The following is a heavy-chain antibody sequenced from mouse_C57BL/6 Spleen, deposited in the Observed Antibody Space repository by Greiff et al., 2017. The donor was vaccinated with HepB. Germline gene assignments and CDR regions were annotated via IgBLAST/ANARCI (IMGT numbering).Heavy chain of an antibody. CDR3: ARSLTTVDFDY. CDR2: IDPSDSYT. V-gene: IGHV1-69*01. J-gene: IGHJ2*01. CDR1: GYTFTSYW. Sequence: QVQLQQPGAELVMPGASVKLSCKASGYTFTSYWMHWVKQRPGQGLEWIGEIDPSDSYTNYNQKFKGKSTLTVDKSSSTAYMQLSSLTSEDSAVYYCARSLTTVDFDYWGQGTTLTVSS. D-gene: IGHD1-1*01.